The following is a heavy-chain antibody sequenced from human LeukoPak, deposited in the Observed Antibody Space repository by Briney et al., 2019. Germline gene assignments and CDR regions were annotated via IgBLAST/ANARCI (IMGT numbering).Heavy chain of an antibody. J-gene: IGHJ4*02. D-gene: IGHD6-19*01. CDR3: ARNTSYNSGWLYAPGGLDS. V-gene: IGHV4-30-4*08. Sequence: PSETLSLTCTVSGASISSGDSYWNWIRQSPGKGLEWIGYIYYVGSAYYNPSLKSRITISVDTSKNQFSLKMSSVTAADTAIYYCARNTSYNSGWLYAPGGLDSWGQGTLVTVSS. CDR2: IYYVGSA. CDR1: GASISSGDSY.